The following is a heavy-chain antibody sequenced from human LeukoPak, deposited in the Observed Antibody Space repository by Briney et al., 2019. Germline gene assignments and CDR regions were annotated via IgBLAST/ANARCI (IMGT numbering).Heavy chain of an antibody. D-gene: IGHD3-22*01. CDR2: INPNSGGT. J-gene: IGHJ5*02. Sequence: ASVKVSCKASGYTFTGYYIHWVRQAPGQGLEWMGWINPNSGGTNYAQKFQGRVTMTRDTSISAAYMELSSLRSDDTAVYYCTSDTYYYDSTGLGHWFDPWGQGTLVTVSS. CDR1: GYTFTGYY. V-gene: IGHV1-2*02. CDR3: TSDTYYYDSTGLGHWFDP.